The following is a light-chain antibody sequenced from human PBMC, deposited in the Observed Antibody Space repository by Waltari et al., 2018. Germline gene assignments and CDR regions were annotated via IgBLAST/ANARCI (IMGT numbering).Light chain of an antibody. CDR3: SSYTSSSTGV. CDR1: SSDVGGYNN. J-gene: IGLJ1*01. CDR2: DVS. Sequence: QSALTKPASVSGSPGQSITISCTGTSSDVGGYNNVSWYQQHPGKAPKLMIYDVSNRPSGVSNRFSGSKSGNTASLTISGLQAEDEADYYCSSYTSSSTGVFGTGTKVTVL. V-gene: IGLV2-14*01.